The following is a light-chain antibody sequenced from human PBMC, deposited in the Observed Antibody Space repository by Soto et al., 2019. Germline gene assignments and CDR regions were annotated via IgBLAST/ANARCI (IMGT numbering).Light chain of an antibody. CDR3: YWTYSAAHT. Sequence: DIQMTQSPSSLSASVGDRVTITCRARQNIRTYLNWYQQRPGKAPKFLIYAASRLQDGVPSRVSGGQSGTQFTLTIRSLQYEDSATYDLYWTYSAAHTFG. V-gene: IGKV1-39*01. CDR2: AAS. J-gene: IGKJ2*01. CDR1: QNIRTY.